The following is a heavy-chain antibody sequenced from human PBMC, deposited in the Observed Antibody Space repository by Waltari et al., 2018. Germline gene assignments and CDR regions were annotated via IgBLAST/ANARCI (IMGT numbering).Heavy chain of an antibody. CDR3: ARRRFGSYYGSWGAFDI. V-gene: IGHV4-34*01. D-gene: IGHD3-10*01. CDR1: GGSFSGYY. J-gene: IGHJ3*02. CDR2: INHSGST. Sequence: QVQLQQWGAGLLKPSETLSLTCAVYGGSFSGYYWSWIRQPPGKGLEWIGEINHSGSTNYNPSLKSRVTISVDTSKNQFSLKLSSVTAADTAVYYCARRRFGSYYGSWGAFDIWGQGTMVTVSS.